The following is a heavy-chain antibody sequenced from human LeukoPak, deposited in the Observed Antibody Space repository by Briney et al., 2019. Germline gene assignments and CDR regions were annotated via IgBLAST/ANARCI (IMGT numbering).Heavy chain of an antibody. CDR2: IYYSGST. V-gene: IGHV4-59*08. Sequence: SETLSLTCTVSGGSISSYYWSWIRQPPGKGLEWIGYIYYSGSTNYNPSLKSRVTISVDTSKNQLSLKLRSVTAADTAVYYCARQDSGTYLNPLDIWGQGTVVTVSS. CDR3: ARQDSGTYLNPLDI. D-gene: IGHD1-26*01. CDR1: GGSISSYY. J-gene: IGHJ3*02.